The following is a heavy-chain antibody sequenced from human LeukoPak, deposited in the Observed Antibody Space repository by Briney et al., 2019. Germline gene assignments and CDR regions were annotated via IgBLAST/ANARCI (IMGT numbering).Heavy chain of an antibody. CDR3: ATLSTVTTFLFDY. Sequence: ASVKVSCKASGYTFTDYYMHWVRQAPGQGLEWMGWINPNSGGTNYAQKFQGRVTMTRDTSISTAYMELSRLRSDDTAVYYCATLSTVTTFLFDYWGQGTLVTVSS. D-gene: IGHD4-11*01. J-gene: IGHJ4*02. V-gene: IGHV1-2*02. CDR2: INPNSGGT. CDR1: GYTFTDYY.